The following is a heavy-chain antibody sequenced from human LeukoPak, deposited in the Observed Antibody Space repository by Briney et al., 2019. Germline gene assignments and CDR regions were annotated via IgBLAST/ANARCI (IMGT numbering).Heavy chain of an antibody. J-gene: IGHJ4*02. CDR1: GFTFSSYA. V-gene: IGHV3-23*01. CDR3: PADDLDYYASSGTVY. Sequence: GGSLRLSCAASGFTFSSYAMSWVRQAPGKGLEGVSAVSGSGGSTYYADSVTDRFTISRDNPKNTLYLQMNSLRAEDTAVYYCPADDLDYYASSGTVYWGQGTLVTVSS. D-gene: IGHD3-22*01. CDR2: VSGSGGST.